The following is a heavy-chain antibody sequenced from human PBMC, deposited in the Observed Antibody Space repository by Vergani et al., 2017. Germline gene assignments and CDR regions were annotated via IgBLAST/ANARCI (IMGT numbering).Heavy chain of an antibody. CDR3: AKEIRQPVRHYYYGMDV. Sequence: QVQLVESGGGVVQPGGSLRLSCAASGFTFSSYGMHWVRQAPGKGLEWVEFIRYDGSNKYYADSVKGRFTISRDNSKNTLYLQMNSLRAEDTAVYYCAKEIRQPVRHYYYGMDVWGQGTTVTVSS. J-gene: IGHJ6*02. D-gene: IGHD3-10*01. CDR1: GFTFSSYG. V-gene: IGHV3-30*02. CDR2: IRYDGSNK.